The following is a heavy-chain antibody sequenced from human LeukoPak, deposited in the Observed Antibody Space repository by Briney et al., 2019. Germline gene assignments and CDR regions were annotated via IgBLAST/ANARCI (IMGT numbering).Heavy chain of an antibody. J-gene: IGHJ6*02. CDR3: ARDLWSGYDWDPFYYYYGMDV. CDR1: GYTFTSYA. Sequence: ASVKVSCKASGYTFTSYAMSWVRQAPGQGLEWMGWINTNTGNPTYAQGFTGRFVFSLDTSVSTAYLQISSLKAEDTAVYYCARDLWSGYDWDPFYYYYGMDVWGQGTTVTVSS. D-gene: IGHD5-12*01. V-gene: IGHV7-4-1*02. CDR2: INTNTGNP.